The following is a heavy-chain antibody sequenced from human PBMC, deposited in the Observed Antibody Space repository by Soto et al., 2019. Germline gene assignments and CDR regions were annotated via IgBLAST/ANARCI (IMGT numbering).Heavy chain of an antibody. D-gene: IGHD3-22*01. CDR2: IYYSGST. CDR3: ARDRGYESSLGLYY. V-gene: IGHV4-31*03. CDR1: GGSISSGGYY. J-gene: IGHJ4*02. Sequence: SETLSLTCTVSGGSISSGGYYWSWIRQHPGKGLEWIGYIYYSGSTYYNPSLKSRVTISVDTSKKQFSLKLSSVTAADTAVYFCARDRGYESSLGLYYWGQGTLVTVSS.